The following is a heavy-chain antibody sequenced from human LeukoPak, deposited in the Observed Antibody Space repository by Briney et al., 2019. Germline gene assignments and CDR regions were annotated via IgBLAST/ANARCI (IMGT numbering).Heavy chain of an antibody. CDR3: ARGGYNWNYVGPGYFDY. D-gene: IGHD1-7*01. CDR2: ISGSGGST. Sequence: GGSLRLSCAASGFTFSSYAMSWVRQAPGKGLEWVSAISGSGGSTYYADSVKGRFTISRDNSKNTLYLQMNSLRAEDTAVYYCARGGYNWNYVGPGYFDYWGQGTLVTVSS. J-gene: IGHJ4*02. V-gene: IGHV3-23*01. CDR1: GFTFSSYA.